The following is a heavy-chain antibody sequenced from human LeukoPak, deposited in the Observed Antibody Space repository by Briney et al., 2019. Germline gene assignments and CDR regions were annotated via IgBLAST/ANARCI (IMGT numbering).Heavy chain of an antibody. CDR1: GGSFSGYY. J-gene: IGHJ5*02. CDR3: ARIIWSGYHNWFDP. D-gene: IGHD3-3*01. V-gene: IGHV4-34*01. Sequence: SETLSLTCAVYGGSFSGYYWSWIRQPPGKGLEWIGEINHSGSTNYNPSLKSRVTISVDTSKNQFSLKLSSVTAADTAVYYCARIIWSGYHNWFDPWGQGTLVTVSS. CDR2: INHSGST.